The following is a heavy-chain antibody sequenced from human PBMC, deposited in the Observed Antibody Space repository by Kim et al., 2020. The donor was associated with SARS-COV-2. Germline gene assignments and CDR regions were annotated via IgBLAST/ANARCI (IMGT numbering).Heavy chain of an antibody. D-gene: IGHD5-12*01. CDR1: GYTFTSYA. V-gene: IGHV1-3*01. J-gene: IGHJ4*02. CDR2: INAGNGNT. CDR3: ATYSGYDLGTAG. Sequence: ASVKVSCKASGYTFTSYAMHWVRQAPGQRLEWMGWINAGNGNTKYSQKFQGRVTITRDTSASTAYMELSSLRSEDTAVYYCATYSGYDLGTAGWGQGTLVTVSS.